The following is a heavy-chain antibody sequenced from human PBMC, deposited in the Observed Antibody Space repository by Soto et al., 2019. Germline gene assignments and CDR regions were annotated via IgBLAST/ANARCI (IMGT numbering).Heavy chain of an antibody. CDR3: ARVPNYDILTGPFDY. Sequence: GASVKVSCKASGGSFSSYSISWVRQAPGQGLEWMGGIIPIFGTTDYAQNFQGRVTITADESTSTAYMVLSSLRSEDTAIYYCARVPNYDILTGPFDYWGQGTLVTVSS. CDR2: IIPIFGTT. V-gene: IGHV1-69*13. CDR1: GGSFSSYS. J-gene: IGHJ4*01. D-gene: IGHD3-9*01.